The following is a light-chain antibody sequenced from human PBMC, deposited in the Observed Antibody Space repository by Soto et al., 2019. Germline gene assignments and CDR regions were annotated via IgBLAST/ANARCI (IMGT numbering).Light chain of an antibody. CDR1: QSAYSSY. J-gene: IGKJ4*01. Sequence: PGDRATLSCRSSQSAYSSYLSWYQQKPGQAPRLLICGASNRATGIPDRFSGSGSGTDFTLTISGLEPEDFAVYYCQQYGTSLFTFGGGTKVDIK. CDR3: QQYGTSLFT. V-gene: IGKV3-20*01. CDR2: GAS.